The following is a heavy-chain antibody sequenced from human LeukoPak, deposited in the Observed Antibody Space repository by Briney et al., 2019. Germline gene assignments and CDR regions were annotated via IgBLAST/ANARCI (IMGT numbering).Heavy chain of an antibody. CDR1: GYTFTGYY. D-gene: IGHD7-27*01. CDR3: ARDGLGTTTNFDY. Sequence: ASVKVSCRASGYTFTGYYMHWVRQAPGQGLEWMGWINPNNGGTNYAQTFQGRVTMTRDTSISTAYMELSRLRSDNMAVYYCARDGLGTTTNFDYWGQGTLVTVSS. CDR2: INPNNGGT. V-gene: IGHV1-2*02. J-gene: IGHJ4*02.